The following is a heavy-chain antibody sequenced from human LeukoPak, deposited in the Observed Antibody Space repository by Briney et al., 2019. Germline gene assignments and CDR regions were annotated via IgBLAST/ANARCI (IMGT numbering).Heavy chain of an antibody. J-gene: IGHJ4*02. D-gene: IGHD3-10*01. Sequence: SETLSLTCTVSGASISSSYWGWIRQPPGKGLEWIGSIYYSGSTYYNPSLKSRVTISVDTSKNQFSLKLSSVTAADTAVYYCARHYYGSGSNRPYYFDYWGQGTLVTVSS. V-gene: IGHV4-39*01. CDR3: ARHYYGSGSNRPYYFDY. CDR2: IYYSGST. CDR1: GASISSSY.